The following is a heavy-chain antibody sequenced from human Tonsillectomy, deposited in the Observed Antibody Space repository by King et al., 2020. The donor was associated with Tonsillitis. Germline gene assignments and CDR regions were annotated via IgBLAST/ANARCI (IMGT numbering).Heavy chain of an antibody. CDR1: GGSISSSNW. Sequence: QLQESGPGLVKPSGTLSLTCAVSGGSISSSNWWSWVRQPPGKGLEWIGEIYHSGSTNYNPSLKSRVTISVDKSKNQFALKLSSVTAAATAVYYCAGDQHSSSFHGMDVWGQGTTVTVSS. CDR3: AGDQHSSSFHGMDV. J-gene: IGHJ6*02. CDR2: IYHSGST. D-gene: IGHD6-6*01. V-gene: IGHV4-4*02.